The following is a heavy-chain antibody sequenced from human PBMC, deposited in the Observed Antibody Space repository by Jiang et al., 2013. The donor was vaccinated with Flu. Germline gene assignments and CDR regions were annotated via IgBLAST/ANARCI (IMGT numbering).Heavy chain of an antibody. CDR2: ILQSGSS. CDR1: GASIDNSHW. Sequence: GSGLVKPSGTLSLTCAVSGASIDNSHWWCWVRQSPGKGLEWIGDILQSGSSNYNPSLKSRVAISIDESKNHFSLKLSSVTAADTAVYYCARVGSGGSFDYWGPGNPGHRLL. D-gene: IGHD2-15*01. V-gene: IGHV4-4*02. CDR3: ARVGSGGSFDY. J-gene: IGHJ4*02.